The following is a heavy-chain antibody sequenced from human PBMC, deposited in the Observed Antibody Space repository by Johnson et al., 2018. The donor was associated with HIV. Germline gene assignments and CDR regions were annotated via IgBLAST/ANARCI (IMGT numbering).Heavy chain of an antibody. CDR1: GFTFSDYY. CDR3: ARDALESPWGFDI. J-gene: IGHJ3*02. CDR2: ISSSGTTV. V-gene: IGHV3-11*04. D-gene: IGHD7-27*01. Sequence: QVQLVESGGGLVKPGGSLRLSCAASGFTFSDYYMSWIRQTPGKGLAWVSYISSSGTTVYSADFVKGRFIISRDNSKNTLYIQMNSLRAEDTAVYYCARDALESPWGFDIWGQGTLVTVSS.